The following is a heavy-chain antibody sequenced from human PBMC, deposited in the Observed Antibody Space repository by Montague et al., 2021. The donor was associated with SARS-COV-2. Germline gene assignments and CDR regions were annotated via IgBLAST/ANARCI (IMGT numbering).Heavy chain of an antibody. CDR2: ISYDGSNK. J-gene: IGHJ4*02. V-gene: IGHV3-30*04. CDR3: ARAAGNYDILTGYYDY. CDR1: GFTFSSYA. Sequence: SLRLSCVACGFTFSSYAMHWVRQAPGKGLEWVAVISYDGSNKYYXDSXKGRFTISRDNSKNTLYLQMNSLRAEDTAVYYCARAAGNYDILTGYYDYWGRGALVTVSS. D-gene: IGHD3-9*01.